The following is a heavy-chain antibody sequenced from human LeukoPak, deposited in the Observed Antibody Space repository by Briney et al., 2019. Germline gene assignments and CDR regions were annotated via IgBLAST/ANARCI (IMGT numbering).Heavy chain of an antibody. J-gene: IGHJ3*02. CDR1: GASISSYY. Sequence: SETLSLTCTVSGASISSYYWSWIRQPPGKGLEWIGCIYYSGYTNYNPSLKSRVTMSVDTSKNQFSLKLSSVTAADTAVYYCARAGAFDIWGQGTMVTVSS. V-gene: IGHV4-59*01. CDR3: ARAGAFDI. CDR2: IYYSGYT.